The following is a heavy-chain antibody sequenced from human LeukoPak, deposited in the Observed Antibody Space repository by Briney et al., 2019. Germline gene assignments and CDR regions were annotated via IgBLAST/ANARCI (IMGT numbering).Heavy chain of an antibody. D-gene: IGHD2-15*01. Sequence: GGSLRLSCAASGFTFSSYEMDWVRQAPGKGLEWVSYISSSGTTIYYADSVKGRFTISRDNAKNSLYLQMNSLRAEDTAVYYRAKAEGYCRSGTCYRYFDVWGRGSLVTVSS. J-gene: IGHJ2*01. CDR1: GFTFSSYE. V-gene: IGHV3-48*03. CDR3: AKAEGYCRSGTCYRYFDV. CDR2: ISSSGTTI.